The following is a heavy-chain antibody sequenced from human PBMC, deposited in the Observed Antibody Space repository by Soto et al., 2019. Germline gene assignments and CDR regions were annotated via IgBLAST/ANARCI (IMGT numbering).Heavy chain of an antibody. Sequence: EVQLLDSGGGLVQPGGSLRLSCAASGFNFSNYAMTWVRQAPGKGLEWFSIIIGSSGSTYYPDSVKGRFIISRDKSKNTPYLQMISKRPEDTAMYYCAKVPFRPSYFHYWGPGTPVPVSS. CDR2: IIGSSGST. CDR3: AKVPFRPSYFHY. D-gene: IGHD3-16*01. J-gene: IGHJ4*01. V-gene: IGHV3-23*01. CDR1: GFNFSNYA.